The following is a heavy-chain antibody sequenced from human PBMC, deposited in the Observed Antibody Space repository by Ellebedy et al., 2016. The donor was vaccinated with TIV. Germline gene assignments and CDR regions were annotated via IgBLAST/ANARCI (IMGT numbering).Heavy chain of an antibody. V-gene: IGHV3-23*01. Sequence: GESLKISCGASGLILTNYAMTWVRQSPGKGLEWVSAINNNGGSVYYAASVKGRFTIPRDNSNNTLYLQMNSLRAGDTAVYYCAKLPFGELYGSDLNFDLWGQGTLVTVSS. CDR2: INNNGGSV. CDR1: GLILTNYA. D-gene: IGHD3-10*01. CDR3: AKLPFGELYGSDLNFDL. J-gene: IGHJ4*02.